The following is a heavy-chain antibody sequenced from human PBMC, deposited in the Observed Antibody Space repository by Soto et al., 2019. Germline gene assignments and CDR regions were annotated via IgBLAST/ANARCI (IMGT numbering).Heavy chain of an antibody. Sequence: HPGGSLRLSCAASGFTFSTYDMHWVRQATGKGLEWVSGIGTAGDTYYQGSVKGRFNISRENAKNSLDLQMNNLRAEDTAMYYCARGHVRPAYTTGVVLDYWGQGILVTVSS. D-gene: IGHD2-2*01. CDR3: ARGHVRPAYTTGVVLDY. CDR2: IGTAGDT. V-gene: IGHV3-13*01. CDR1: GFTFSTYD. J-gene: IGHJ4*02.